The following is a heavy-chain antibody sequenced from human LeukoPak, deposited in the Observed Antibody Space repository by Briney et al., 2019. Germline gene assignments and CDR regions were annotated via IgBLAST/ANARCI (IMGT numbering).Heavy chain of an antibody. CDR1: GGSVSSSSSY. CDR2: MYYSGST. Sequence: MSSETLSLTCTVSGGSVSSSSSYWGWIRQPPGKGLEWIAIMYYSGSTYYNPSLKSRITISVDTSKNQFSLKLSSVTAADTAVYYCARDLRAFDIWGQGTMVTVSS. CDR3: ARDLRAFDI. V-gene: IGHV4-39*01. J-gene: IGHJ3*02.